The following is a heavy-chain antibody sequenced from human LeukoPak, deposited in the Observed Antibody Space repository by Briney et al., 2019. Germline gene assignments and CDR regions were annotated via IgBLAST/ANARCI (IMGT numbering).Heavy chain of an antibody. V-gene: IGHV3-66*01. D-gene: IGHD3-16*01. CDR3: ASLRPVSRQYFDY. CDR2: IYSGGST. Sequence: SGGSLRLSCAASGFTFSTYEMNWVRQAPGKGLKWVSIIYSGGSTYYADSVRGRFTISRDNSKNTLFLQMNSLRAEDTAVYYCASLRPVSRQYFDYWGQGTLVTVSS. J-gene: IGHJ4*02. CDR1: GFTFSTYE.